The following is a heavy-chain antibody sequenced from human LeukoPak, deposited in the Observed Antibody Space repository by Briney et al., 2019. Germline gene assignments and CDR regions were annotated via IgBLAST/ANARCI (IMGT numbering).Heavy chain of an antibody. V-gene: IGHV1-2*02. CDR2: INPKNDET. CDR3: ARDYGDYRTSGY. CDR1: GYTFTGYF. J-gene: IGHJ4*02. D-gene: IGHD4-17*01. Sequence: GASVKVSCKASGYTFTGYFIHWVRQAPGQGLEWMGWINPKNDETNYAQKFQGRVTITRDTSITTAYMELTRLRSDDTAVYYCARDYGDYRTSGYWGQGTLVTVSS.